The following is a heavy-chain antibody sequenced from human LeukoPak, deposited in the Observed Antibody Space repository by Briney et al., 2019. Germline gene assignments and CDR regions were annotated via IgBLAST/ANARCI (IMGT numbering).Heavy chain of an antibody. J-gene: IGHJ4*02. CDR2: IYYSGST. Sequence: SETLSLTCTVSGGSISSYYWSWIRQPPGKGLEWIGYIYYSGSTNYNPSPKSRVTISVDTSKNQFSLKLSSVTAADTAVYYCARDSSPTQYWGQGTLVTVSS. V-gene: IGHV4-59*01. CDR1: GGSISSYY. CDR3: ARDSSPTQY.